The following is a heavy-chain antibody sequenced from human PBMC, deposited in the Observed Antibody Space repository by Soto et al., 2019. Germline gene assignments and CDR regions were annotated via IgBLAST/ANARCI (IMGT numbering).Heavy chain of an antibody. CDR2: ISYDGSNK. J-gene: IGHJ6*02. D-gene: IGHD1-20*01. Sequence: GGSLRLSCAASGFTFSSYAMHWVRQAPGKGLEWVAVISYDGSNKYYADSVKGRFTISRDNSKNTLYLQMNSLRAEDTAVYYCARVTRYNWNRKYYYYGMDVWGQGTTVTVSS. V-gene: IGHV3-30-3*01. CDR3: ARVTRYNWNRKYYYYGMDV. CDR1: GFTFSSYA.